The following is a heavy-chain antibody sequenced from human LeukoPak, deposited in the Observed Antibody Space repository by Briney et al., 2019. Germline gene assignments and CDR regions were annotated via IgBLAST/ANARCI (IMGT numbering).Heavy chain of an antibody. V-gene: IGHV4-34*01. CDR2: INHSGSN. J-gene: IGHJ6*03. CDR3: ARARRAGELRWYYYYYMDV. CDR1: GGSFSGYS. D-gene: IGHD1-7*01. Sequence: SETLSLTCAVYGGSFSGYSWSWIRQPPGKGLEWIGEINHSGSNNYNPSLKSRVTISVDTSKNQFSLKLSSVTAADAAVYYRARARRAGELRWYYYYYMDVWGKGTTVTVSS.